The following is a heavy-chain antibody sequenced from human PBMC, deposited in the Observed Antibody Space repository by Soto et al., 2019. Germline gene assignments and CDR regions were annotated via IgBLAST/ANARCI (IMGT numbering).Heavy chain of an antibody. V-gene: IGHV3-30-3*01. CDR2: ISYDGSNK. D-gene: IGHD3-22*01. CDR3: ARDPDSSGYYVFDY. J-gene: IGHJ4*02. CDR1: GFTFGSYA. Sequence: AGGSLGLSCAAPGFTFGSYAMHWVRPAPGKGLEWVAVISYDGSNKYYADSVKGRFTISRDNSKNTLYLQMNSLRAEDTAVYYCARDPDSSGYYVFDYWGQGTLVTVSS.